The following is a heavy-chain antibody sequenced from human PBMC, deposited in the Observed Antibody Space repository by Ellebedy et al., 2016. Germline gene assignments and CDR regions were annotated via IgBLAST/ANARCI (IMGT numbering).Heavy chain of an antibody. J-gene: IGHJ5*02. CDR1: GFSLSTSGVG. Sequence: SGPTLVKPTQTLTLTCTFSGFSLSTSGVGVGWIRQPPGEALEWLALIYWDNDKRYSPSLKGRLTITKDTSKNQVVLTMTNMDPVDTATYYCAHRPSSMRWFDPWGQGTLVTVSS. V-gene: IGHV2-5*02. CDR3: AHRPSSMRWFDP. CDR2: IYWDNDK.